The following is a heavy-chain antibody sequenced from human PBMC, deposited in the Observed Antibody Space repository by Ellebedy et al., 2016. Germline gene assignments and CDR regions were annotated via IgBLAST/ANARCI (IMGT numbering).Heavy chain of an antibody. Sequence: GGSLRLSCAASGFTFSSYAMHWVRQAPGKGLEWVAVISYDGSNEYYADSVKGRFTISRDNSKNTLYLQMNSLRAEDTAVYYCARDLGGTPVVNIDYWGQGTLVTVSS. CDR2: ISYDGSNE. CDR1: GFTFSSYA. CDR3: ARDLGGTPVVNIDY. J-gene: IGHJ4*02. D-gene: IGHD4-23*01. V-gene: IGHV3-30-3*01.